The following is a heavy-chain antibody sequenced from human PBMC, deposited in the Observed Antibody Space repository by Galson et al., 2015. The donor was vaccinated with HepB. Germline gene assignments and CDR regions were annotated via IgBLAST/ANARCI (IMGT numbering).Heavy chain of an antibody. Sequence: SLRLSCAASGFTFSSYSMNWVRQAPGKGLEWVSSISSSSSYIYYADSVKGRFTISRDNAKNSLYLQMNSLRAEDTAVYYCARGSSGCPGDYWGQGTLVTVSS. CDR1: GFTFSSYS. V-gene: IGHV3-21*01. CDR3: ARGSSGCPGDY. CDR2: ISSSSSYI. D-gene: IGHD6-19*01. J-gene: IGHJ4*02.